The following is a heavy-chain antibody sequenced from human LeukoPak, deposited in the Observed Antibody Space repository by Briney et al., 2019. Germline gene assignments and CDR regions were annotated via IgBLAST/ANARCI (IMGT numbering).Heavy chain of an antibody. V-gene: IGHV1-18*01. D-gene: IGHD3-22*01. J-gene: IGHJ3*02. CDR3: ARDFLSYDGSENHFEDTFDI. CDR2: IGAFNGNT. Sequence: ASAKVSCKASGYSFDRYGVSWVRQAPGQGLEWLGWIGAFNGNTNYAQNLQGRVTMTADTSTTTAYMELRSLSSDDTAVYYCARDFLSYDGSENHFEDTFDIWGQGTMVIVSS. CDR1: GYSFDRYG.